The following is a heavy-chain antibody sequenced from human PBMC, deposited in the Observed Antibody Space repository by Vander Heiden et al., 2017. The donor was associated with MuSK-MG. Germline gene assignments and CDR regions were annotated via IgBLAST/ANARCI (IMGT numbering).Heavy chain of an antibody. D-gene: IGHD3-22*01. CDR2: INPNSGGT. J-gene: IGHJ4*02. CDR3: ARDWAHDSSGYSTRDY. V-gene: IGHV1-2*02. CDR1: GYTFTGYY. Sequence: QVQLVQSGAEVKKPGASVKVSCKASGYTFTGYYMHWVRQAPGQGLEWMGWINPNSGGTNYAQKFQGRVTMTRDTSISTAYMELSRLRSDDTAVYYCARDWAHDSSGYSTRDYWGQGTLVTVSS.